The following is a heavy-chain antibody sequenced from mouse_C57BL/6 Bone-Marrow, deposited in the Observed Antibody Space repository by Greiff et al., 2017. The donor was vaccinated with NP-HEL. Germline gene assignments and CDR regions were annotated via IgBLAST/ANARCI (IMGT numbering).Heavy chain of an antibody. D-gene: IGHD1-1*01. J-gene: IGHJ1*03. V-gene: IGHV5-16*01. Sequence: DVQLVESEGGLVQPGSSMKLSCTASGFTFSDYYMAWVRQVPEKGLEWVANINYDGSSTYYLDSLKSRFIISRDNAKKILYLQMSSLKSEDTATYYCARGTTVVARYWYFDVWGTGTTVTVSS. CDR1: GFTFSDYY. CDR3: ARGTTVVARYWYFDV. CDR2: INYDGSST.